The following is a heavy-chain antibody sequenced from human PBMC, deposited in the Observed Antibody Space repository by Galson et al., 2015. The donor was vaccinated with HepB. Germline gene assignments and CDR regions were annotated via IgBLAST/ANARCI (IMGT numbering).Heavy chain of an antibody. Sequence: SVKVSCKASGYTFTSYGISWVRQAPGQGLEWMGWISVHNGNTKYAQNLQGRVTMTTDTSTSPAYMELKSLRSDDTAVYYCARGRPYYDFWSGSPYYFDYWGQGTLVTVSS. D-gene: IGHD3-3*01. V-gene: IGHV1-18*01. CDR1: GYTFTSYG. CDR2: ISVHNGNT. J-gene: IGHJ4*02. CDR3: ARGRPYYDFWSGSPYYFDY.